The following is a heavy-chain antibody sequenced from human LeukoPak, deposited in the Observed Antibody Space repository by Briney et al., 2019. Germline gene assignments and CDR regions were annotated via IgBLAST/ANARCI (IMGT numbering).Heavy chain of an antibody. V-gene: IGHV1-18*01. D-gene: IGHD2-21*01. CDR3: ARDLSYCGGDCYDY. Sequence: ASVKVSCKASGYTFTSYGTSWVRQAPGQGLEWMGWISAYNGNTNYAQKLQGRVTMTRDTSTSTVYMELSSLRSEDTAVYYCARDLSYCGGDCYDYWGQGTLVTVSS. CDR1: GYTFTSYG. J-gene: IGHJ4*02. CDR2: ISAYNGNT.